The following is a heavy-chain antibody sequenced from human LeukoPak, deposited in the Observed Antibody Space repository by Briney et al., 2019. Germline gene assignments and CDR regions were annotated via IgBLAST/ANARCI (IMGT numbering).Heavy chain of an antibody. Sequence: PSESLSLTCTVSGGSISSGDYYWSWIRQPPGKGLEWIGYIYYSGSTYYNPSLKSRVTISVDTSKNQFSLKLSSVTAADTAVYYCARAATIMHAFDIWGQGTMVTVSS. J-gene: IGHJ3*02. D-gene: IGHD5-24*01. CDR2: IYYSGST. V-gene: IGHV4-30-4*01. CDR1: GGSISSGDYY. CDR3: ARAATIMHAFDI.